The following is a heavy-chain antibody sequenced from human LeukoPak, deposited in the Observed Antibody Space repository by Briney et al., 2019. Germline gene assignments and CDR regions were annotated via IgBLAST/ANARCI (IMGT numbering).Heavy chain of an antibody. CDR1: GYTFTSYD. CDR3: ARGELYDSSGYYYVGRMDY. Sequence: RASVKVSCKASGYTFTSYDNNWVRQATGQGLEWMGWISAYNGNTNYAQKLQGRVTMTTDTSTSTAYMELRRLRSDETAVYYCARGELYDSSGYYYVGRMDYWGQGTLVTVSS. J-gene: IGHJ4*02. V-gene: IGHV1-18*01. D-gene: IGHD3-22*01. CDR2: ISAYNGNT.